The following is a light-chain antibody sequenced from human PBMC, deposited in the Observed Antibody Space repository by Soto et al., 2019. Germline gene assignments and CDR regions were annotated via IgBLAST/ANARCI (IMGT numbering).Light chain of an antibody. V-gene: IGLV2-8*01. J-gene: IGLJ2*01. CDR2: EVT. Sequence: QSALTQPPSASGSPGQSVAISCTGTSSDVGGYNDVSWYQQHPGKAPKLMIYEVTKRPSGVPDRFSGSKSGNTASLTVSGLQADDEADYYCSSYAGSNNLGVVFGGGTKLTVL. CDR1: SSDVGGYND. CDR3: SSYAGSNNLGVV.